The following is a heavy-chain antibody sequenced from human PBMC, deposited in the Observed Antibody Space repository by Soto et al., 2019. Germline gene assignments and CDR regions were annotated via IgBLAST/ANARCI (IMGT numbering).Heavy chain of an antibody. CDR1: GVTFGSYG. D-gene: IGHD2-21*01. CDR3: ARDYQGESLDY. Sequence: GGSLRLSCAASGVTFGSYGMHWVGQAPGKGLEWVALIWYDATNKYYADSVKGRFTISRDNSKNTLYLQMNSLRAEDTAVYDCARDYQGESLDYWGQVTLVTVAS. J-gene: IGHJ4*02. V-gene: IGHV3-33*01. CDR2: IWYDATNK.